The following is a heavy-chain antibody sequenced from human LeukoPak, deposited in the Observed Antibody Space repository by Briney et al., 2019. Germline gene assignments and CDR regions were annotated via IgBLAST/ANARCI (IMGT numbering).Heavy chain of an antibody. V-gene: IGHV3-49*04. CDR2: IRSKAYGETT. CDR1: GFTFGDYA. CDR3: TREGYYFDSSGYYSREFFDY. D-gene: IGHD3-22*01. Sequence: PGGSLRLSCTASGFTFGDYAMGWVRQAPGKGLERVGFIRSKAYGETTEYAASVKGRFTISRDDSKSIAYLQMNSLKTEDTAVYYCTREGYYFDSSGYYSREFFDYWGQGTLVTVSS. J-gene: IGHJ4*02.